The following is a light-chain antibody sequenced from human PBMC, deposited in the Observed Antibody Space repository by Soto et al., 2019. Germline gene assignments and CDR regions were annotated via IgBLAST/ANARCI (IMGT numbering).Light chain of an antibody. CDR2: KPS. Sequence: DIQMTQSPSTMSASVGDRVTITCRASQSISSWLAWYQQKPGKAPKLLIYKPSSLESGVPSRFSVSGSGTEFSLTISSSQPDDFATYYCQQYNSYLTFGQGTLLEIK. J-gene: IGKJ5*01. CDR1: QSISSW. CDR3: QQYNSYLT. V-gene: IGKV1-5*03.